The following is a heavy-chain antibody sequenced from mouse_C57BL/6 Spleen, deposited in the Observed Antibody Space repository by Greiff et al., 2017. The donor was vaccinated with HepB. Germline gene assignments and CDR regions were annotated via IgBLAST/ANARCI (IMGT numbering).Heavy chain of an antibody. Sequence: VQLQQSGAELMKPGASVKLSCKATGYTFTGYWIEWVKQRPGHGLEWIGEILPGSGSTNYNEKFKGKATFTADTSSNTAYMQLSSLTTEDSAIYYCARWYYYYGSSYRYFDVWGTGTTVTVSS. CDR2: ILPGSGST. V-gene: IGHV1-9*01. CDR3: ARWYYYYGSSYRYFDV. D-gene: IGHD1-1*01. CDR1: GYTFTGYW. J-gene: IGHJ1*03.